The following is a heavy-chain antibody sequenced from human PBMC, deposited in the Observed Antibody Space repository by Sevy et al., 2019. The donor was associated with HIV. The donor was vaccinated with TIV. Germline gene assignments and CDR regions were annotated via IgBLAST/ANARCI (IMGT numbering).Heavy chain of an antibody. V-gene: IGHV3-53*01. CDR2: IYRGDNT. J-gene: IGHJ6*02. D-gene: IGHD3-22*01. CDR1: GFNVSSNY. Sequence: GGSLRLSCAASGFNVSSNYMNWVRQAPGKGLEWVSVIYRGDNTYYADSVKGRFTISRDTSKNTLYLQMNSLRAEDTAVYYCARDRITYYYDSSGYYTSGYGMDVWGQWTTVTVSS. CDR3: ARDRITYYYDSSGYYTSGYGMDV.